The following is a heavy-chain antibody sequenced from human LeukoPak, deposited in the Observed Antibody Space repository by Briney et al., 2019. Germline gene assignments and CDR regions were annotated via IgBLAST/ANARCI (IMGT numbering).Heavy chain of an antibody. CDR2: INPNSGGT. D-gene: IGHD2-2*01. Sequence: ASVKVSCKASGYTFTGYYMHWVRQAPGQGSEWMGWINPNSGGTNYAQKFQGRVTMTRDTSISTPYMQLSRLRSDDTAVYYCARGYCSSTSCGPDYWGQGTLVTVSS. CDR1: GYTFTGYY. CDR3: ARGYCSSTSCGPDY. J-gene: IGHJ4*02. V-gene: IGHV1-2*02.